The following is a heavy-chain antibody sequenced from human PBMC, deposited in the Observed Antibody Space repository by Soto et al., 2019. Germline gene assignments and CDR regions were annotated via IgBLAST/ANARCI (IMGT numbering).Heavy chain of an antibody. CDR1: GASISSYF. Sequence: QVQLQESGPGLVKPSETLSLTCTVSGASISSYFWSWIRQPAGKGLEWIGRIYTSGSTDYNPSLESRVTMSVATSKKQVSLKLTSVTAADTSVYYCADICSSPSCYGTDVWGQGTSVPVSS. CDR2: IYTSGST. D-gene: IGHD2-2*01. CDR3: ADICSSPSCYGTDV. V-gene: IGHV4-4*07. J-gene: IGHJ6*02.